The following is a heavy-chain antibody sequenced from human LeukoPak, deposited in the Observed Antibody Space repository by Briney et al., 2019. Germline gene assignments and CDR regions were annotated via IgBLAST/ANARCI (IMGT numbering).Heavy chain of an antibody. CDR3: AKDSGYSYGSQLGG. J-gene: IGHJ4*02. V-gene: IGHV3-30*18. Sequence: GGSLRLSCAASGFTFSSYGMHWVRQAPGKGLGWVAVISYDGSNKYYADSVKGRFTISRDNSKNTLYLQMNSLRAEDTAVYYCAKDSGYSYGSQLGGWGQGTLVTVSS. CDR2: ISYDGSNK. CDR1: GFTFSSYG. D-gene: IGHD5-18*01.